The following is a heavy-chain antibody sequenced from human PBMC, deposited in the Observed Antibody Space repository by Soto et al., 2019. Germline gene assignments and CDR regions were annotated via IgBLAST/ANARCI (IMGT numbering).Heavy chain of an antibody. J-gene: IGHJ4*02. CDR2: IAAAGDT. CDR1: GFTFSNYD. V-gene: IGHV3-13*01. Sequence: EVQLVESGGGLVQPGGSLRLSCAASGFTFSNYDMHWVRQVTGKGLEWVSAIAAAGDTYYPDSVKGRFTISRENAKNSLYLQMNGLRAEDTAVYYCASGGWGSSWYEGWSRIDYWCQGGLVTVSS. CDR3: ASGGWGSSWYEGWSRIDY. D-gene: IGHD6-13*01.